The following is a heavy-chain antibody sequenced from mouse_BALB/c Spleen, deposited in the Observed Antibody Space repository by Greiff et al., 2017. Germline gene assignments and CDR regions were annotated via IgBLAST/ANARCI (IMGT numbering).Heavy chain of an antibody. V-gene: IGHV5-4*02. CDR1: GFTFSDYY. J-gene: IGHJ3*01. Sequence: VQLVESGGGLVKPGGSLKLSCAASGFTFSDYYMYWVRQTPEKRLEWVATISDGGSYTYYPDSVKGRFTISRDNAKNNLYLQMSSLKSEDTAMYYCARGDGSSPAWFAYWGQGTLVTVSA. CDR2: ISDGGSYT. CDR3: ARGDGSSPAWFAY. D-gene: IGHD1-1*01.